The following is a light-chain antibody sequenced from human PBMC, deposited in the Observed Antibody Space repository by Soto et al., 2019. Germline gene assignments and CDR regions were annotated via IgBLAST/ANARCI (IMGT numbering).Light chain of an antibody. CDR1: QSVRSNY. CDR3: QQYNSYPVT. CDR2: DAS. J-gene: IGKJ2*01. V-gene: IGKV3-20*01. Sequence: EIVLTQSPDTLSLSPGERATLSCRASQSVRSNYLAWYQQKPGQAPRFLIYDASSRATGIPDRFSGSGSGTDFTLTISRLEPDDFATYYCQQYNSYPVTFGQGTKLEIK.